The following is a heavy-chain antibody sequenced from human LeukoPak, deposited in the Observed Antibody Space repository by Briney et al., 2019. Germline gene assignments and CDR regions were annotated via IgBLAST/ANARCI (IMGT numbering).Heavy chain of an antibody. J-gene: IGHJ5*02. V-gene: IGHV1-8*01. D-gene: IGHD3-22*01. CDR3: ESASDSSGDMCGWFDP. CDR2: MNPNSGNK. Sequence: SSVKVSCKASVYTFTSYDINWVRPAPARGREWVGWMNPNSGNKGYAQNFQARVTVSRNTSISTANMELRSLRSQDTAVYYCESASDSSGDMCGWFDPWGQGTLVTVSS. CDR1: VYTFTSYD.